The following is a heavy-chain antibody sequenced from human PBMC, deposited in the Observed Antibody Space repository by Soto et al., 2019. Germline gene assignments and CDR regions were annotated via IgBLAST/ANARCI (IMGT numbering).Heavy chain of an antibody. V-gene: IGHV3-15*01. Sequence: GGSLRLSCAASGFTFSNAWMSWVRQAPGKGLEWVGRIKSKTDGGTTDYAAPVKGRFTISRDDSKNTLYLQMNSLKTEDTAVYYCTTYYGTGYYPFDYWGQGTLVTVSS. CDR1: GFTFSNAW. D-gene: IGHD3-9*01. CDR2: IKSKTDGGTT. J-gene: IGHJ4*02. CDR3: TTYYGTGYYPFDY.